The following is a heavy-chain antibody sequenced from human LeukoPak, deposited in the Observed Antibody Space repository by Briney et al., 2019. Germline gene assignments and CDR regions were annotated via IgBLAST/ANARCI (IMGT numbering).Heavy chain of an antibody. Sequence: SETLSLTCAVYGGSFSGYYWSWIRQPPGKGLEWIGEINHSGSTNYNPSLKSRVTISVDTSKSQFSLKLSSVTAADTAVYYCARGGFGFGELVPSDWFDPWGQGTLVTVPS. CDR2: INHSGST. J-gene: IGHJ5*02. CDR1: GGSFSGYY. D-gene: IGHD3-10*01. V-gene: IGHV4-34*01. CDR3: ARGGFGFGELVPSDWFDP.